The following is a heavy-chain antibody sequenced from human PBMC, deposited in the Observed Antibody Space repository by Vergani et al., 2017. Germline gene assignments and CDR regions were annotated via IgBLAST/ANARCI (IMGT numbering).Heavy chain of an antibody. D-gene: IGHD3-3*01. CDR1: GFTFSDYY. V-gene: IGHV3-11*01. J-gene: IGHJ4*02. CDR3: AKDRVLRFLEWLPDY. Sequence: QVQLVESGGGLVKPGGSLRLSCAASGFTFSDYYMSWIRQAPGKGLEWVSYISSSGSTIYYADSVKGRFTISRDNSKNTLYLRMNSLRAEDTAVYYCAKDRVLRFLEWLPDYWGQGTLVTVSS. CDR2: ISSSGSTI.